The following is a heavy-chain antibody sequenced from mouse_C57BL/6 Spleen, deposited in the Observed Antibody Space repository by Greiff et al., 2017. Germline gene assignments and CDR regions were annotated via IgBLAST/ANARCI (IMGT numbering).Heavy chain of an antibody. D-gene: IGHD2-4*01. J-gene: IGHJ3*01. CDR3: ANIYYDYDWFAY. CDR2: INPNNGGT. CDR1: GYTFTDYY. V-gene: IGHV1-26*01. Sequence: VQLQQSGPELVKPGASVKISCKASGYTFTDYYMNWVKQSHGKSLEWIGDINPNNGGTSYNQKFKGKATLTVDKSSSTAYMELRSLTSEDSAVYYCANIYYDYDWFAYWGQGTLVTVSA.